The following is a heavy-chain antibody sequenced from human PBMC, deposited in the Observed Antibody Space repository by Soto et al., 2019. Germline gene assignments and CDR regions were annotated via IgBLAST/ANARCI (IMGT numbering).Heavy chain of an antibody. Sequence: SGNLSLTCSVSGGSFDSGDYYWHWIRQPPGKFLEYIGYVYYTGSTYYNPSLKSRFTISLDTSENQFSLKLNSVTAADTAVYFCAWSSSTSHHYGLAVCSQGTTVTVSS. CDR2: VYYTGST. CDR1: GGSFDSGDYY. V-gene: IGHV4-30-4*01. D-gene: IGHD6-19*01. CDR3: AWSSSTSHHYGLAV. J-gene: IGHJ6*02.